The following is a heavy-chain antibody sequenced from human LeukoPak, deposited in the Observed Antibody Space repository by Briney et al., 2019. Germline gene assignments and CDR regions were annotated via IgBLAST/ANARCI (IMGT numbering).Heavy chain of an antibody. CDR2: IYHSGST. V-gene: IGHV4-38-2*01. J-gene: IGHJ3*02. D-gene: IGHD5-24*01. CDR3: ARPQRWLQTTAAFDI. CDR1: AYSISSGYY. Sequence: SETLSLTCAVSAYSISSGYYWGWIRQPPGKGLEWIGSIYHSGSTYYNPSLKSRVTMSVDTSKNQFSLKLSSVTAADTAVYYCARPQRWLQTTAAFDIWGQGTMVTVSS.